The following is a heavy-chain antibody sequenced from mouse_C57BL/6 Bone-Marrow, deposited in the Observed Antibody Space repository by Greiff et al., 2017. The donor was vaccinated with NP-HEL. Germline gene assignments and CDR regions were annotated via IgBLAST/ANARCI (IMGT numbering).Heavy chain of an antibody. J-gene: IGHJ2*01. D-gene: IGHD1-1*01. CDR3: ARHYGSSFYFDY. CDR1: GYTFTSYW. Sequence: QVQLQQPGAELVRPGSSVKLSCKASGYTFTSYWMDWVKQRPGQGLEWIGNIYPSDSETHYNQKFKDKATLTVDKSSSTAYMQLSSLTSEDSAGYYCARHYGSSFYFDYWGQGTTLTVSS. CDR2: IYPSDSET. V-gene: IGHV1-61*01.